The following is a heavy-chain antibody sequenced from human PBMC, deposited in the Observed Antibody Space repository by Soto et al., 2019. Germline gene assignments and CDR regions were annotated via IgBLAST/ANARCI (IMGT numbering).Heavy chain of an antibody. Sequence: GGSLSLSCAASGFTFSDYYMSWIRQAPGKGLEWVSYISSSGSTIYYADSVKGRFTISRDNAKNSLYLQMNSLRAEDTAVYYCVRDGNVVRGVITKKNYYYYMDVWGKGTTVTVSS. V-gene: IGHV3-11*01. CDR2: ISSSGSTI. CDR3: VRDGNVVRGVITKKNYYYYMDV. D-gene: IGHD3-10*01. J-gene: IGHJ6*03. CDR1: GFTFSDYY.